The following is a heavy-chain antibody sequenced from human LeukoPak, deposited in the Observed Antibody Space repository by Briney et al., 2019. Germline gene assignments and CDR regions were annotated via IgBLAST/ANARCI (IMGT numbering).Heavy chain of an antibody. CDR1: GGSFSCYY. CDR3: ARGPGELRKNWYDP. V-gene: IGHV4-34*01. Sequence: PSETLSLTCAVYGGSFSCYYCTWTRQPPGKGLEWIGEINHSGSTNYNPSLKSRVTISLDTSKNQFSLKLSSVTAADTAVYYCARGPGELRKNWYDPWGQGTIVTVSS. CDR2: INHSGST. D-gene: IGHD1-7*01. J-gene: IGHJ5*02.